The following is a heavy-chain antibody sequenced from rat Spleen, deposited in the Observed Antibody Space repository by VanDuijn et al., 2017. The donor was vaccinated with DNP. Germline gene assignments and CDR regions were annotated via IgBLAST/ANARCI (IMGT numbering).Heavy chain of an antibody. CDR2: ISPGGGYT. V-gene: IGHV5-19*01. D-gene: IGHD4-4*01. Sequence: EVQLVDSGGGLVQPGRSLKLSCAASGFTFSNYAMHWIRQAPTKGLEWVASISPGGGYTYYRDSVKGRFTISRDNAKSTLYLQMDSLRSEDTATYYCARGSGTYYWYFDFWGPGTMVTVSS. CDR3: ARGSGTYYWYFDF. CDR1: GFTFSNYA. J-gene: IGHJ1*01.